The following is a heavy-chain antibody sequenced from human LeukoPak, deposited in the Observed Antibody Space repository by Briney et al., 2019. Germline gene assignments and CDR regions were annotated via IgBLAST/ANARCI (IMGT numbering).Heavy chain of an antibody. CDR2: ISWNSGST. J-gene: IGHJ4*02. D-gene: IGHD1-1*01. Sequence: GVSLRLSCAASGFTFDDYAISWVRQAPGKGLEWVSGISWNSGSTDYADSVKGRFAISRDNAKSSLYLQMNSLRAEDTALYYCARRNWNAFDYWGQGTLVTVSS. CDR1: GFTFDDYA. CDR3: ARRNWNAFDY. V-gene: IGHV3-9*01.